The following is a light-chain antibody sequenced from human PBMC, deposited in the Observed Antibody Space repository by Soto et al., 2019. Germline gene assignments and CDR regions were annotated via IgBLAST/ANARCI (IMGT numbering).Light chain of an antibody. CDR1: SSNIGAGYD. CDR2: GNT. J-gene: IGLJ2*01. CDR3: RSFDSSLRVV. Sequence: QAVVTQPPSVSGAPGQRVTISFTGSSSNIGAGYDVQWYQHLPGRAPKLRIYGNTNRPSGVPDRFSGYKSGTSASLAITGLQAEDEADYYCRSFDSSLRVVFGGGTTLTVL. V-gene: IGLV1-40*01.